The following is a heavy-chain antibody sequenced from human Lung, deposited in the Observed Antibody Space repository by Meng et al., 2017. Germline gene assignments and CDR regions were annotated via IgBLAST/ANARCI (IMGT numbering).Heavy chain of an antibody. Sequence: QVQLVQPGAEIKKPRASVKVSCKASADTFANYAISWVRQAPGQGLEWMGRISTHNGNTNYALKLQGRVTVTTDTSTSTAYMELRNLRSDDTAIYYCATARFSFLLGFDYWGQGTLVTVSS. CDR2: ISTHNGNT. V-gene: IGHV1-18*01. J-gene: IGHJ4*02. CDR1: ADTFANYA. D-gene: IGHD2-8*02. CDR3: ATARFSFLLGFDY.